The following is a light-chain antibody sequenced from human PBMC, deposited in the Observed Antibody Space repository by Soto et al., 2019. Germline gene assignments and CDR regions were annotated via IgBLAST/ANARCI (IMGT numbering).Light chain of an antibody. J-gene: IGKJ2*01. V-gene: IGKV4-1*01. Sequence: DIVMIQSPDSLAASLGERATINCKSSQSVLYSSNNKNYLAWYQQKPGQPPKLLIYWASTRESGVPDRFSGRGSGTDFTLTISSLQAEDVAVYYCQQYYSPHYNFGKGTKVDI. CDR2: WAS. CDR1: QSVLYSSNNKNY. CDR3: QQYYSPHYN.